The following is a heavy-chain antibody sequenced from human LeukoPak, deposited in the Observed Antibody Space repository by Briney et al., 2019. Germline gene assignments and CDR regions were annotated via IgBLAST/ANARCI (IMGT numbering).Heavy chain of an antibody. CDR3: ARAAYDSGSYIVNHDY. Sequence: GGSLRLSCAASGFTVSTNYMSWVRQAPGKGLEWVSVIYRDDTTYYADSVKGRFTISRDNSKNTLYLQMSSLRAEDTAVYYCARAAYDSGSYIVNHDYWGQGTLVTVSS. CDR1: GFTVSTNY. V-gene: IGHV3-53*01. D-gene: IGHD3-22*01. J-gene: IGHJ4*02. CDR2: IYRDDTT.